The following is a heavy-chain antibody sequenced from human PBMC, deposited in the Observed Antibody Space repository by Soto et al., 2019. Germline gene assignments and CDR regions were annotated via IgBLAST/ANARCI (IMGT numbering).Heavy chain of an antibody. Sequence: QVQLVQSGAEVKKPGSSVKVSCKASVGTFSSYAISWVRQAPGQWLEWMGGIIPIFGTANYAQKFQGRVTITADESTSTAYMELSSLRSEDTAVYYCARKLDYYDSSGYYLSAFDIWGQGTMVTVSS. V-gene: IGHV1-69*01. J-gene: IGHJ3*02. D-gene: IGHD3-22*01. CDR3: ARKLDYYDSSGYYLSAFDI. CDR2: IIPIFGTA. CDR1: VGTFSSYA.